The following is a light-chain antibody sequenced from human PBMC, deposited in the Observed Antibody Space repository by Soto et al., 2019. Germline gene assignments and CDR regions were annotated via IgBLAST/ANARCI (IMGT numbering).Light chain of an antibody. V-gene: IGLV2-8*01. CDR1: SSDVGGHNL. CDR2: EVS. CDR3: SSYAGSNMGV. Sequence: QSVLTQPPSASGSPGQSVTISCTGTSSDVGGHNLVSWYQQHPGKAPKLIIYEVSQRPSGVPDRFSASKSGDTASLTVSGLRAEDEADYYCSSYAGSNMGVFGSGTKVTVL. J-gene: IGLJ1*01.